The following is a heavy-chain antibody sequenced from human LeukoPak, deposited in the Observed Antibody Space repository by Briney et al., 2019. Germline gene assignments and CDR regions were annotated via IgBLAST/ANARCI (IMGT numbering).Heavy chain of an antibody. CDR3: AALKYVGY. J-gene: IGHJ4*02. CDR1: GFAFSSYA. D-gene: IGHD2-2*01. CDR2: ILGTGDST. Sequence: GGSLRLSCAASGFAFSSYAMSWVRQAPGKGLEWVSTILGTGDSTYYADSVKGRFTISRDNSKSTLYLQMNSLRAEDTAIYYCAALKYVGYWGQGTLATVSS. V-gene: IGHV3-23*01.